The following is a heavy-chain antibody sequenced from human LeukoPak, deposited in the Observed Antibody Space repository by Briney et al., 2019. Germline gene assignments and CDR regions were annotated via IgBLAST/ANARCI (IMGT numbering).Heavy chain of an antibody. J-gene: IGHJ6*03. CDR3: ARYHSSSWYAYYYYYMDV. Sequence: GGSLRLSCAASGFTFSSYEMNWVRQAPGKGLEWVSYISSSGSTIYYADSVKGRFTISRDNAKNSLYLQMNSLRAEDTAVYYCARYHSSSWYAYYYYYMDVWGKGTTVTISS. CDR2: ISSSGSTI. CDR1: GFTFSSYE. V-gene: IGHV3-48*03. D-gene: IGHD6-13*01.